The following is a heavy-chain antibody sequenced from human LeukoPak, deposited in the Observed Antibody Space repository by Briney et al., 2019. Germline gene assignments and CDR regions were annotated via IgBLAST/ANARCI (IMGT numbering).Heavy chain of an antibody. CDR2: INPNSGGT. J-gene: IGHJ5*02. Sequence: ASVKVSCKASGYTFTGDNMHWVRQAPGQGLEWMGWINPNSGGTNYAQKFQGRVTMTRDTSISTAYMELSRLRSDDTAVYYCAREVTMVRGPNSGNRGPNWFDPWGQGTLVTVSS. CDR3: AREVTMVRGPNSGNRGPNWFDP. V-gene: IGHV1-2*02. CDR1: GYTFTGDN. D-gene: IGHD3-10*01.